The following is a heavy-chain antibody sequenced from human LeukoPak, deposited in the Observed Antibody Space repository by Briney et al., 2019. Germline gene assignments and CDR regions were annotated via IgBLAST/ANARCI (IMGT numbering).Heavy chain of an antibody. Sequence: GGSLRLSCAASGLTVSRNYMSWVRQAPGKGLEWLSVIYSGNDTNYADSVKDRFTISSDNSKNTLYLQMNNLKGEDTAVYFCARVYTGTTPMQGDSWGQGTLVTVSS. J-gene: IGHJ4*02. D-gene: IGHD1/OR15-1a*01. CDR2: IYSGNDT. V-gene: IGHV3-66*01. CDR1: GLTVSRNY. CDR3: ARVYTGTTPMQGDS.